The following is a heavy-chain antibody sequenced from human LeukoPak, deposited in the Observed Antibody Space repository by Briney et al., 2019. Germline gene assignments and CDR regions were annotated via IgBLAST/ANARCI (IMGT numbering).Heavy chain of an antibody. Sequence: GGSLRLSCVVSRFTFSNYWMSWVRQAPGKGLERVANINQDGSKKVYADSMKGRFTISRDNAKESLYLQLNSLRADDTAVYYCAKWGPHCVGDYCPALDSWGQGTLVTVSS. V-gene: IGHV3-7*01. CDR3: AKWGPHCVGDYCPALDS. J-gene: IGHJ4*02. CDR1: RFTFSNYW. CDR2: INQDGSKK. D-gene: IGHD1-26*01.